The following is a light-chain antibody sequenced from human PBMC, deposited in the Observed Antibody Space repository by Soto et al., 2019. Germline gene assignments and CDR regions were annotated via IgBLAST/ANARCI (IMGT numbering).Light chain of an antibody. CDR2: GAS. J-gene: IGKJ1*01. CDR1: QSVSSSY. V-gene: IGKV3-20*01. Sequence: EIVLTQSPGTLSLSPGERATLSGRASQSVSSSYLAWYQQKPGQAPRLLIYGASSRATGIPDRFSGSVSGTNFTLTISRLEPEDFAVYYCQQYGSSPQTFGQGTKVEIK. CDR3: QQYGSSPQT.